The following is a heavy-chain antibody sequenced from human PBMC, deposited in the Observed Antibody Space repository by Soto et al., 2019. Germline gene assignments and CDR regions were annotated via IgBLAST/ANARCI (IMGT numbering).Heavy chain of an antibody. CDR1: GFSLSTSGVG. CDR2: IYWDDDK. V-gene: IGHV2-5*02. D-gene: IGHD3-3*01. Sequence: SGPTLVNPTQTLTLTCTFSGFSLSTSGVGVGWIRQPPGKALEWLALIYWDDDKRYSPSLKSRLTITKDTSKNQVVLTMTNMDPVDTATYYCAHRRAEWLLSLEGWFDPWGQGTLVTVSS. J-gene: IGHJ5*02. CDR3: AHRRAEWLLSLEGWFDP.